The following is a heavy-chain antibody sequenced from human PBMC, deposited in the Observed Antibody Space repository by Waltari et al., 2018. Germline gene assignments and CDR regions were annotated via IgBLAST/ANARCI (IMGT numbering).Heavy chain of an antibody. Sequence: QVQLVQSGAEVRKPGSSVKVSCKASGGTFGSYAITWVRQAPGEGLEWGGGIIPRFGTAPNYSQKFQGRLTITADESAATVYMDLSSLRSDDTAVYYCARRQLGGAFDPWGQGTLVSVSS. CDR2: IIPRFGTAP. V-gene: IGHV1-69*12. J-gene: IGHJ5*02. CDR3: ARRQLGGAFDP. CDR1: GGTFGSYA. D-gene: IGHD3-16*01.